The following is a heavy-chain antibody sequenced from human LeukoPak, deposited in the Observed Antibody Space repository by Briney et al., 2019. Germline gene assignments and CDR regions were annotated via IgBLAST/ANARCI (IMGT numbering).Heavy chain of an antibody. V-gene: IGHV1-8*01. CDR1: GYTFTSYD. CDR3: ARSYYGSSGYYRFYYYMDV. J-gene: IGHJ6*03. D-gene: IGHD3-22*01. Sequence: ASVKVSCKASGYTFTSYDINWVRQATGQGLEWMGWMNPNSGNTGYAQEFQGRVTMTRNTSISTAYMELSSLRSEDTAVYYCARSYYGSSGYYRFYYYMDVWGKGTTVTVSS. CDR2: MNPNSGNT.